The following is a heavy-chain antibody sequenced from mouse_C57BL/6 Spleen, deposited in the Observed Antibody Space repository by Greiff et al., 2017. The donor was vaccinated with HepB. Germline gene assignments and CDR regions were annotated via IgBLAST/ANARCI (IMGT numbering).Heavy chain of an antibody. V-gene: IGHV1-64*01. Sequence: QLQQPGAELVKPGASVKLSCKASGYTFTSYWMHWVKQRPGQGLEWIGMIHPNSGSTNYNEKFKSKATLTVDKSSSTAYMQLSSLTSEDSAVYYCARGDYYGSPSYYFDYWGQGTTLTVSS. D-gene: IGHD1-1*01. CDR3: ARGDYYGSPSYYFDY. CDR1: GYTFTSYW. J-gene: IGHJ2*01. CDR2: IHPNSGST.